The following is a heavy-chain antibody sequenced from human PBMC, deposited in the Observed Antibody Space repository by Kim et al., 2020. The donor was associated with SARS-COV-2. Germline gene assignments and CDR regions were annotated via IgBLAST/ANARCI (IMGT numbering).Heavy chain of an antibody. CDR2: IYYSGST. Sequence: SETLSLTCTVSGGSVSSGSYYWSWIRQPPGKGLEWIGYIYYSGSTNYNPSLKSRVTISVDTSKNQFSLKLSSVTAADTAVYYCAGKTTAVDYWGQGTLVT. CDR3: AGKTTAVDY. D-gene: IGHD4-17*01. V-gene: IGHV4-61*01. J-gene: IGHJ4*02. CDR1: GGSVSSGSYY.